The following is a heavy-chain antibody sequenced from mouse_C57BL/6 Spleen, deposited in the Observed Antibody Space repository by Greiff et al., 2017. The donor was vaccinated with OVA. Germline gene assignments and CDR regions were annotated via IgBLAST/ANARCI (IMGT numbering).Heavy chain of an antibody. CDR1: GYSITSGYY. CDR3: ARDGGYSFAY. Sequence: EVHLVESGPGLVKPSQSLSLTCSVTGYSITSGYYWNWIRQFPGNKLEWMGYISYDGSNNYNPSLKNRISITRDTSKNQFFLKLNSVTTEDTATYYCARDGGYSFAYWGQGTLVTVSA. J-gene: IGHJ3*01. D-gene: IGHD2-3*01. V-gene: IGHV3-6*01. CDR2: ISYDGSN.